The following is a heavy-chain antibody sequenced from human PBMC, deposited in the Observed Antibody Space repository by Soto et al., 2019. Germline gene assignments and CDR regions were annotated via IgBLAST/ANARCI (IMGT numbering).Heavy chain of an antibody. Sequence: GGSLRLSCAASGFTVSSNYMTWVRQAPGKGLDWVANIKQDGSEKYYLDPLKGRFTISRDNAKNSVYLLMNSLRAEDTAVYYCARGKDGRRAGTYYFDMDVWGKGTTVTVSS. CDR3: ARGKDGRRAGTYYFDMDV. D-gene: IGHD1-1*01. CDR1: GFTVSSNY. V-gene: IGHV3-7*01. CDR2: IKQDGSEK. J-gene: IGHJ6*03.